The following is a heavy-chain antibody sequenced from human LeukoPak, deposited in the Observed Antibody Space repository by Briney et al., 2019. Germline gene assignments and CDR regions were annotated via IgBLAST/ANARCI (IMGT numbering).Heavy chain of an antibody. D-gene: IGHD6-19*01. CDR3: TRGVAISTSGWYDTFDY. CDR2: ISTDGSRI. V-gene: IGHV3-64*02. CDR1: GFTFRDYA. Sequence: GGSLRLSCAASGFTFRDYAMYRVRQAPGKGLEYVSVISTDGSRIYYADSVKGRFTISRDNSKNTLYLQMGSLRAEDMAIYYCTRGVAISTSGWYDTFDYWGQGALVTVSS. J-gene: IGHJ4*02.